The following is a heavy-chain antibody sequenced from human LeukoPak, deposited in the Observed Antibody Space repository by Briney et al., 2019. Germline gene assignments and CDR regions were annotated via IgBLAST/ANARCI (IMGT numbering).Heavy chain of an antibody. V-gene: IGHV4-4*02. CDR2: IYRSGST. CDR1: GGSISSSNW. Sequence: SGTLSLTCAVSGGSISSSNWWSWVRQPPGKGLEWIGEIYRSGSTNCNPSLKSRVTISIDKSQNQFSLKLSSVTAADTAVYYCAGYDSSGFAAEYWGQGTLVTVSS. D-gene: IGHD3-22*01. J-gene: IGHJ4*02. CDR3: AGYDSSGFAAEY.